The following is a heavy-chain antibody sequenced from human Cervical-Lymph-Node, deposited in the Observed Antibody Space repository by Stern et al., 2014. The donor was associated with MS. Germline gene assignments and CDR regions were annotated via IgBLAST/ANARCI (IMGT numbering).Heavy chain of an antibody. Sequence: EQLVESGAEVKTPGSSVKVSCKASGGTFSRYTFSWVRQAPGQELEWMGGLIPTFGTANYAQTFQGRVTITADKPSSTAYMDLSSLRSEDTAVYYCARVRETVMASYYYYYHMDVWGQGTTVTVSS. J-gene: IGHJ6*02. CDR3: ARVRETVMASYYYYYHMDV. CDR2: LIPTFGTA. V-gene: IGHV1-69*06. D-gene: IGHD5-18*01. CDR1: GGTFSRYT.